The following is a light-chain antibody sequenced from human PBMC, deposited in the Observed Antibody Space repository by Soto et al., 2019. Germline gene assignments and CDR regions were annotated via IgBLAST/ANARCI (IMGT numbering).Light chain of an antibody. CDR1: SSNIGTNT. CDR2: STN. Sequence: QSVLTQPPSASGTPGQRVTISCSGSSSNIGTNTVNWYQQFPRSAPKLLMYSTNQRPSGVPDRFSGSKSGTSASLAISGLQSEDEADYYCLLSYSGAWVFGGGTQLTVL. J-gene: IGLJ3*02. CDR3: LLSYSGAWV. V-gene: IGLV1-44*01.